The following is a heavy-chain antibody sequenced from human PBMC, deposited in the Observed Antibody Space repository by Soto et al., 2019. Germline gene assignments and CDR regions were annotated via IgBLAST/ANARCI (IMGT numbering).Heavy chain of an antibody. V-gene: IGHV3-33*01. CDR1: GFTFSTYG. CDR2: IWNDGSNK. Sequence: QVQLVESGGGVVQPGRSLRLSCAASGFTFSTYGMHWVRQAPGKGLEWVAVIWNDGSNKYYGDSVKGRFTISRDNSKNTLYRQRNTLRGEGTAVYACGRGSRRYGDSYRGDWGQGTLVTVSS. J-gene: IGHJ4*02. D-gene: IGHD2-15*01. CDR3: GRGSRRYGDSYRGD.